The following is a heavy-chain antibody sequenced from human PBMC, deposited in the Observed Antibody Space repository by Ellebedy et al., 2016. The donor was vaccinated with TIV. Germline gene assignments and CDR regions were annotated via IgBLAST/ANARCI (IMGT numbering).Heavy chain of an antibody. Sequence: GESLKISXAASGFSSSDYYMSCLRQAPGKWLEWVSYISDSGSMIHYADSVKGRFTISRDNSKDSLYLQMNNLRAEDTAVYYRARISSGRSFYGMDVWGQGTTVTVSS. CDR2: ISDSGSMI. D-gene: IGHD6-19*01. V-gene: IGHV3-11*01. CDR1: GFSSSDYY. J-gene: IGHJ6*02. CDR3: ARISSGRSFYGMDV.